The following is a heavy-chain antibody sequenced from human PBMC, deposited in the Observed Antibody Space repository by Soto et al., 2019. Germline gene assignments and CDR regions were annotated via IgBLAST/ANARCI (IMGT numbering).Heavy chain of an antibody. J-gene: IGHJ3*02. D-gene: IGHD6-13*01. V-gene: IGHV3-74*01. Sequence: EVQLVETGGGLVQPGGSLRLSCAASGFTFSTYLMYWVRQAAGKGLEWVSHMNNDGSYIIYAESVKGRFTFSRDNAKNTLYLQMNRLRAEDTAVYYCVRGGYMHACDIWGQGTMVTVSS. CDR2: MNNDGSYI. CDR1: GFTFSTYL. CDR3: VRGGYMHACDI.